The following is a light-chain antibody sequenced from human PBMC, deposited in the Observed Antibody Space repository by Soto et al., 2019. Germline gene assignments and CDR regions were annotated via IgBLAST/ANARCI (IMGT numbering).Light chain of an antibody. Sequence: ELVLTQSPGTLSLSPGERATLSCRASQRVSSSYLAWYQQKPGQAPRLLIYGASSRATGIPDRFSGSGSGTDFTLTISRLEPEDFAVYYCQQYGSSPPAYTFGQGTKREIK. CDR2: GAS. J-gene: IGKJ2*01. CDR3: QQYGSSPPAYT. CDR1: QRVSSSY. V-gene: IGKV3-20*01.